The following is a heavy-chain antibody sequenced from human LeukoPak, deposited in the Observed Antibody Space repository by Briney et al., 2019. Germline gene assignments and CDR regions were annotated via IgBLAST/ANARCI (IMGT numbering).Heavy chain of an antibody. Sequence: SETLSLTCTVSGGSISSYYWSWIRQPPGKGLEWIGYICYSGSTNYNPSLKSRVTISVDTSKNQFSLKLSSVTAADPAVYYCAGSYYYGSGKDYWGQGTLVTVSS. CDR3: AGSYYYGSGKDY. V-gene: IGHV4-59*01. J-gene: IGHJ4*02. D-gene: IGHD3-10*01. CDR2: ICYSGST. CDR1: GGSISSYY.